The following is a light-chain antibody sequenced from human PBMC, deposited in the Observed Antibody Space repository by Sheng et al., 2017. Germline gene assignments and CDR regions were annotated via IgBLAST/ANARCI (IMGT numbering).Light chain of an antibody. V-gene: IGLV2-14*03. Sequence: QSALTQPASVSGSPGQSITISCAGTSSDVGAYDFVSWYQQHPGKAPKLIIFDVGRRPSGVSTRFSGSKAGNTASLTISGLQVEDEAHYYCGSYTTTSIYVFGLGDQGHRP. J-gene: IGLJ1*01. CDR2: DVG. CDR3: GSYTTTSIYV. CDR1: SSDVGAYDF.